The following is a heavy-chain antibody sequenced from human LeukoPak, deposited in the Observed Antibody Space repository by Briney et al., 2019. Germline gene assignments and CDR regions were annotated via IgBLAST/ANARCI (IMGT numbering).Heavy chain of an antibody. V-gene: IGHV1-69*13. CDR2: IIPIFGTA. CDR3: AGNYGDYSAPLDY. J-gene: IGHJ4*02. D-gene: IGHD4-17*01. CDR1: GGTFSSYA. Sequence: SVKVSCKASGGTFSSYAISWVRQAPGQGLEWMGGIIPIFGTANYAQKFQGRVTITADESTSTAYMELSSLRSEDTAVYYCAGNYGDYSAPLDYWGQGTLVTVSS.